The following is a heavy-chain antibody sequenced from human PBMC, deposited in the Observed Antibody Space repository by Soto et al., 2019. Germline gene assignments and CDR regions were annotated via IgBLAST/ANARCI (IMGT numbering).Heavy chain of an antibody. J-gene: IGHJ4*02. Sequence: VQLVESGGYLVKPGGCLRLSCAASGITFTNAWMSWVRQAPGNGLEWVGRIKNKVDGGTADYAAPVRGRFTISRNDSKNTLFLQMNSLETEDTAVYYCTTDPGDYEDFWGQGTLVTVSS. CDR2: IKNKVDGGTA. D-gene: IGHD4-17*01. CDR1: GITFTNAW. CDR3: TTDPGDYEDF. V-gene: IGHV3-15*01.